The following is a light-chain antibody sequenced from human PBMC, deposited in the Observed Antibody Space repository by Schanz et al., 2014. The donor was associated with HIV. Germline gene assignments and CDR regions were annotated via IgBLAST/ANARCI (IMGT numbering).Light chain of an antibody. Sequence: QSVLTQPPSVSAAPGQRVSISCSGSSSNIGNNYVSWYQQLPGTAPKLLIYDTDRRSSGIPDRISASKSGASATLVITGLQTGDEADYFCATWDSTLSAVVFGGGTKLTV. CDR1: SSNIGNNY. CDR2: DTD. J-gene: IGLJ2*01. V-gene: IGLV1-51*01. CDR3: ATWDSTLSAVV.